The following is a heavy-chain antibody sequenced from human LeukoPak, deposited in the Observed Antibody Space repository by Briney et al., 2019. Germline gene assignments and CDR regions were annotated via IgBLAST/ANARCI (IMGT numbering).Heavy chain of an antibody. CDR2: IFYTGNT. D-gene: IGHD2-2*02. J-gene: IGHJ4*02. V-gene: IGHV4-39*01. CDR1: GGSISSRNHY. CDR3: SRHVNTSDY. Sequence: PSETLSLTCSVSGGSISSRNHYWGWIRQPPGKGLEWIGSIFYTGNTYYNPSLRSRVTMSVDTSKNHFSLNLSSVTAADMAVYYCSRHVNTSDYWGQGALVTVSS.